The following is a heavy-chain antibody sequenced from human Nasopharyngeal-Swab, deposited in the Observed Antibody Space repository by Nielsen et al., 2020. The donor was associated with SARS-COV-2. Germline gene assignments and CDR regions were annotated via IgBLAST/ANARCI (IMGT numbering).Heavy chain of an antibody. CDR3: AREGYYDFWSGYYTYFDY. Sequence: GGSLRLSCAASGFTFSSHGMHWVRQAPGKGLEWVAVIWYDGSNKYHADSVKGRFTISRDNSKNTLYLQMNSLRAEDTAVYYCAREGYYDFWSGYYTYFDYWGQGTLVTVSS. CDR1: GFTFSSHG. D-gene: IGHD3-3*01. V-gene: IGHV3-33*01. CDR2: IWYDGSNK. J-gene: IGHJ4*02.